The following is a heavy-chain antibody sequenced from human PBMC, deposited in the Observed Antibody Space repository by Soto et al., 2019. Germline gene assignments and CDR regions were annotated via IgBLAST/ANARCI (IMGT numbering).Heavy chain of an antibody. V-gene: IGHV1-2*02. D-gene: IGHD3-3*01. CDR1: GYTFTGYY. J-gene: IGHJ4*02. CDR3: ARDLTIFGVVLPGLDEQPGDY. CDR2: INPNSGGT. Sequence: ASVKVSCKASGYTFTGYYMHWVRQAPGQGLEWMGWINPNSGGTNYAQKFQGRVTMTRDTSISTASMELRSLRSDDTAVYYCARDLTIFGVVLPGLDEQPGDYWGQGTLVTVSA.